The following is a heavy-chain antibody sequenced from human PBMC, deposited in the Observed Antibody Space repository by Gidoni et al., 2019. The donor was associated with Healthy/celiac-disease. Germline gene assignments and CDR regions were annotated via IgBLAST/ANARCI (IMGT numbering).Heavy chain of an antibody. CDR3: ARGDSSSSGPYYYYYMDV. V-gene: IGHV1-8*01. CDR1: GYTFTSYD. CDR2: MNPNSGNT. D-gene: IGHD6-6*01. Sequence: QVQLVQSGAEVKKPGASVTVSCKASGYTFTSYDINWVRQATGQGLEWMGWMNPNSGNTGYAQKFQGRVTMTRNTSISTAYMELSSLRSEDTAVYYCARGDSSSSGPYYYYYMDVWGKGTTVTVSS. J-gene: IGHJ6*03.